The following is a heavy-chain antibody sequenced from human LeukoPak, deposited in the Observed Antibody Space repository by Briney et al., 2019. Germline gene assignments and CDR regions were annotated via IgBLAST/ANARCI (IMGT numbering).Heavy chain of an antibody. J-gene: IGHJ4*02. CDR3: AREILEPGQAQEY. CDR1: GFTFSNHG. CDR2: ISPSGDIT. Sequence: GGSLRLSCAASGFTFSNHGMNWVRQAPGKGLEWVSGISPSGDITYYADSVKGRFTISRDNSKNTLYLQMDSLRAEDTAMYYCAREILEPGQAQEYWGQGTLVNVSS. D-gene: IGHD3-3*01. V-gene: IGHV3-23*01.